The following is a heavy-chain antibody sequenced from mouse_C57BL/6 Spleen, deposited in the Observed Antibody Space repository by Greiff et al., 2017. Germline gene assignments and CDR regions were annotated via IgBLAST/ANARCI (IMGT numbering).Heavy chain of an antibody. CDR3: AREGIYYGSSYWYFDV. Sequence: VQLQQSGPELVKPGDSVKISCKASGYSFTGYFMNWVMQSHGKSLEWIGRINPYNGDTFYNQKFKGKATLTVDKSSSTAHMELRSLTSEDSAVXYCAREGIYYGSSYWYFDVWGTGTTVTVSS. D-gene: IGHD1-1*01. CDR1: GYSFTGYF. J-gene: IGHJ1*03. V-gene: IGHV1-20*01. CDR2: INPYNGDT.